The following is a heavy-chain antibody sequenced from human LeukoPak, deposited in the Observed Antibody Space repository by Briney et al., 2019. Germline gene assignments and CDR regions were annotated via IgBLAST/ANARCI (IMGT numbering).Heavy chain of an antibody. CDR2: INHSGST. Sequence: PSETLSLTCAVYGGSFSGYYWSWIRQPPGKGLEWIGEINHSGSTNYNPSLKSRVTISVDTSKNQFSLKLSSVTAADTAVYYCARGNYYDSSGYYPIPYNWFDPWGQGTLVTVSS. D-gene: IGHD3-22*01. CDR3: ARGNYYDSSGYYPIPYNWFDP. V-gene: IGHV4-34*01. J-gene: IGHJ5*02. CDR1: GGSFSGYY.